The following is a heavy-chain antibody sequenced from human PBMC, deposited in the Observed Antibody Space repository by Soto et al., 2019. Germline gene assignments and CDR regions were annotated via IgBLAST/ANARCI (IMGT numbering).Heavy chain of an antibody. Sequence: SETLSLTYTVSGGSISSYYWSWIRQPPGKGLEWIGYIYHSGSTNYNPSLKSRVTISVDTSKNQFSLKLTSVTAADTAVYYCARVDYYDSSGYYYFYYWGQGTLVTVSS. D-gene: IGHD3-22*01. CDR2: IYHSGST. CDR1: GGSISSYY. J-gene: IGHJ4*02. CDR3: ARVDYYDSSGYYYFYY. V-gene: IGHV4-59*01.